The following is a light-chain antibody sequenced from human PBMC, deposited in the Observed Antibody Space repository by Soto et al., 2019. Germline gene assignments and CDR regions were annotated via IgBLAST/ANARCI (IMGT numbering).Light chain of an antibody. CDR3: TSWSTRTTMI. CDR1: SSDIGAYNF. Sequence: QSALTQPASVSGSPGQSITISCTGTSSDIGAYNFVSWYQQHPGKAPKLMLYDVNIRPSGVSNRFSGSKSGNTASLTISGLQAEDEADYYSTSWSTRTTMISGGGTEVTVL. V-gene: IGLV2-14*03. J-gene: IGLJ2*01. CDR2: DVN.